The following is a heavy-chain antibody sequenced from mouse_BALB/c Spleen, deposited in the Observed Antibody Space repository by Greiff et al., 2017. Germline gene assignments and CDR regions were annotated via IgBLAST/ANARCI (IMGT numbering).Heavy chain of an antibody. D-gene: IGHD2-3*01. CDR1: GYTFTNYW. V-gene: IGHV1-63*02. J-gene: IGHJ4*01. CDR3: ARKDGYYGAMDY. Sequence: QLQQSGAELVRPGTSVKISCKASGYTFTNYWLGWVKQRPGHGLEWIGDIYPGGGYTNYNEKFKGKATLTADTSSSTAYMQLSSLTSEDSAVYFCARKDGYYGAMDYWGQGTSVTVSS. CDR2: IYPGGGYT.